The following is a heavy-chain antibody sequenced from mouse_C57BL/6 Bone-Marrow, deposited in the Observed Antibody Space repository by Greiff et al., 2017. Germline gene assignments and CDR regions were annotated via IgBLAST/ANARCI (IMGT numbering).Heavy chain of an antibody. CDR2: IDPSDSYT. V-gene: IGHV1-69*01. CDR1: GYTFTSYW. D-gene: IGHD1-1*01. J-gene: IGHJ3*01. CDR3: ARSTTVVATPFAY. Sequence: QVQLQQSGAELVMPGASVKLSCKASGYTFTSYWMHWVKQRPGQGLEWIGEIDPSDSYTNYNQKFKGKSTLTVDKSASTAYMQLSSLTSVDSAVYYVARSTTVVATPFAYWGQGTLVTVSA.